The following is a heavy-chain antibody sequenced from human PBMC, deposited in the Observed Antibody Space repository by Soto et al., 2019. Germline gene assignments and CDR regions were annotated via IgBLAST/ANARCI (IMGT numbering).Heavy chain of an antibody. CDR2: INPNSGGT. D-gene: IGHD4-17*01. J-gene: IGHJ6*02. Sequence: ASVKVSCKASGYTFTGYYMHWVRQAPGQGLEWMGWINPNSGGTNYAQKFQGRVTMTRDTSISTAYMELSRLRSEDTAVYYCARVTVNHYYYYYGMDVWGQGTTVTSP. CDR3: ARVTVNHYYYYYGMDV. V-gene: IGHV1-2*02. CDR1: GYTFTGYY.